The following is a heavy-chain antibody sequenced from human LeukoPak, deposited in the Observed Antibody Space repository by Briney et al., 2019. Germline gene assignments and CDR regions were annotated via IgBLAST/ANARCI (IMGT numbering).Heavy chain of an antibody. J-gene: IGHJ4*02. CDR1: GFTFRNYW. CDR3: ARGGAARPDF. Sequence: GGSLRLSCAASGFTFRNYWTNWVRQAPGKGLVWVSRINSDGRSTNYADSVKGRFTISRDNAKNSLYLQMNSLRVEDTAVYYCARGGAARPDFWGQGTLVTVSS. D-gene: IGHD6-6*01. CDR2: INSDGRST. V-gene: IGHV3-74*01.